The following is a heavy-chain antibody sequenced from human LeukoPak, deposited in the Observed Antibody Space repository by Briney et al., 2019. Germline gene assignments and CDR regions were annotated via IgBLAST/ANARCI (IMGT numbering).Heavy chain of an antibody. Sequence: SETLSLTCTVSGGSISSSSYYWGWIRQPPGKGLEWIGNIYYTGSTYYNPSLKSRVTISVDTSKNQFSLKLSSVTAADTAIYYCARGSYPGWYNGEFDYWGQGTLVTVSS. CDR2: IYYTGST. D-gene: IGHD6-19*01. CDR3: ARGSYPGWYNGEFDY. CDR1: GGSISSSSYY. V-gene: IGHV4-39*07. J-gene: IGHJ4*02.